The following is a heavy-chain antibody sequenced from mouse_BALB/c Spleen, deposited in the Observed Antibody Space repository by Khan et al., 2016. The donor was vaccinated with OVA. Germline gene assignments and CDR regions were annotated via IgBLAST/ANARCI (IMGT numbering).Heavy chain of an antibody. J-gene: IGHJ2*01. Sequence: EVELVESGGGLVQPGGSRKLSCAASGFTFSGFGMHWVRQAPEKGLEWVAYISSGSKTTYYADTVKGRFNISRDNPKNTPFLQMTSLTSEDTAMYFCARTGYYYFDYWGQGTTLTGSS. CDR1: GFTFSGFG. CDR3: ARTGYYYFDY. CDR2: ISSGSKTT. V-gene: IGHV5-17*02. D-gene: IGHD1-2*01.